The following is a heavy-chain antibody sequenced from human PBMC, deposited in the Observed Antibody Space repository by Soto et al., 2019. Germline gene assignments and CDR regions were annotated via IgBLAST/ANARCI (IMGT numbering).Heavy chain of an antibody. V-gene: IGHV3-7*01. CDR2: IKQDGSEK. CDR1: GFSFSSFC. Sequence: PXVCLTLSCAACGFSFSSFCMSWVRQAPGKGLEWVANIKQDGSEKYYVDSVKGRFTISRDNAENSLYLQMSSLRAEDTAVYYCARMWLFNPFDYWDQGTLVTVSS. D-gene: IGHD2-21*01. CDR3: ARMWLFNPFDY. J-gene: IGHJ4*02.